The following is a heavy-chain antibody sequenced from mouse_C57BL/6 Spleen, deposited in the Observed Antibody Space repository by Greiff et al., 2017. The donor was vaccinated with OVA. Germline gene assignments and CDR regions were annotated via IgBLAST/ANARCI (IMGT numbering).Heavy chain of an antibody. Sequence: EVKLVESGGGLVKPGGSLKLSCAASGFTFSDYGMHWVRQAPEKGLEWVAYISSGSSTIYYADTVKGRFTISRDNAKNTLFLQMTSLRSEDTAMYYCARGAYGTRGYFDVWGTGTTVTVSS. J-gene: IGHJ1*03. CDR2: ISSGSSTI. D-gene: IGHD1-1*01. CDR1: GFTFSDYG. CDR3: ARGAYGTRGYFDV. V-gene: IGHV5-17*01.